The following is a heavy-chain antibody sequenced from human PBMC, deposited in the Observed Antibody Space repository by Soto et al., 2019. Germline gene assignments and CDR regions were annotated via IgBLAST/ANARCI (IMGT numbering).Heavy chain of an antibody. Sequence: GGSLRLSCAASGFTFSSYAMSWVRQAPGKGLEWVSAISGSGGSTYYADSVKGRFTISRDNSKKTLYLQMNSLRAEDTAVYYCAKASERCSGGSCYRVVHFDYWGQGTLVTVSS. CDR2: ISGSGGST. D-gene: IGHD2-15*01. V-gene: IGHV3-23*01. J-gene: IGHJ4*02. CDR1: GFTFSSYA. CDR3: AKASERCSGGSCYRVVHFDY.